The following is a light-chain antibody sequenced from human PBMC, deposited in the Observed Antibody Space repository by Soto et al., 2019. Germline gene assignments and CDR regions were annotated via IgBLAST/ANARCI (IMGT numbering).Light chain of an antibody. Sequence: DIPMTQSPSTLSASVGDRVTITCRASQSISNWLAWYQQKPGKAPKLLIYMAASLESGVPSRFSGSGSGTEFTLTISSLQPDDFATYYCQQYNSYRTFGPGTKVEIK. V-gene: IGKV1-5*03. CDR3: QQYNSYRT. J-gene: IGKJ1*01. CDR1: QSISNW. CDR2: MAA.